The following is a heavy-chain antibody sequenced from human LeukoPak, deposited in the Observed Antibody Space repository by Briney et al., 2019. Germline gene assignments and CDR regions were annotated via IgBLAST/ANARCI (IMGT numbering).Heavy chain of an antibody. J-gene: IGHJ4*02. V-gene: IGHV1-8*02. CDR2: MNPNSGNT. CDR1: GYTFTGYY. D-gene: IGHD3-10*01. CDR3: ARATRLITMVRGVIINYYFDY. Sequence: ASVKVSCKASGYTFTGYYMHWVRQAPGQGLEWMGWMNPNSGNTGYAQKFQGRVTMTRNTSISTAYMELSSLRSEDTAVYYCARATRLITMVRGVIINYYFDYWGQGTLVTVSS.